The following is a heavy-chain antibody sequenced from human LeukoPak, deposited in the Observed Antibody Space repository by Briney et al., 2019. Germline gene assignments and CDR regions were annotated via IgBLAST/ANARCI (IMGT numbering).Heavy chain of an antibody. CDR1: GYTFTGYY. CDR2: INPNSGGT. V-gene: IGHV1-2*02. CDR3: ARAPITGVRTPGRYNWFDP. Sequence: ASVRVSCKASGYTFTGYYMHWVRQAPGQGLEWMGWINPNSGGTNYAQKFQGRVTMTRDTSISTAYMELSRLRSDDTAVYYCARAPITGVRTPGRYNWFDPWGQGTLVTVSS. J-gene: IGHJ5*02. D-gene: IGHD5-24*01.